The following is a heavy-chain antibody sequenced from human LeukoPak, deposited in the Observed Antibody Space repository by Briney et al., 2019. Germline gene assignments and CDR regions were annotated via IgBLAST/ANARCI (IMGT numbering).Heavy chain of an antibody. D-gene: IGHD1-26*01. J-gene: IGHJ6*02. Sequence: SVNVSCKASVGTFSIYAISCVRQAPGQGLEWMVSNIPIFGIANFAQKFQGRVTITADKSTSTAYMERSSLRSEDTAGYYCTREAVVGATTINYYYGMDVWGQGTTVTVSS. CDR2: NIPIFGIA. V-gene: IGHV1-69*04. CDR1: VGTFSIYA. CDR3: TREAVVGATTINYYYGMDV.